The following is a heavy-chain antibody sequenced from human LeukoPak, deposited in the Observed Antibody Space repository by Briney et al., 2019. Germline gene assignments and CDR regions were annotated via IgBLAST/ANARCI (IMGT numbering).Heavy chain of an antibody. CDR1: GFTFSDYA. J-gene: IGHJ4*02. D-gene: IGHD3-10*01. Sequence: GGSLRLSCAASGFTFSDYAMSWVRQAPGKGPEWVSAITGSGGSTYYADSVKGRFTISRDKSENTLYLQMNSLRAEDTALYYCAKDPAYYYGSGSYSTFEYWGQGTLVTVSS. V-gene: IGHV3-23*01. CDR3: AKDPAYYYGSGSYSTFEY. CDR2: ITGSGGST.